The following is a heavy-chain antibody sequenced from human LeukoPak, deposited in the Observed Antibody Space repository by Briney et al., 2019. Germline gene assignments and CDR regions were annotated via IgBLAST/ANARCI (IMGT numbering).Heavy chain of an antibody. J-gene: IGHJ4*02. CDR1: GFTFSSYG. CDR2: IWYDGSNK. CDR3: ARVLLPSGMGY. D-gene: IGHD2-2*01. Sequence: GRSLRLSCAASGFTFSSYGMHWVRQAPGKGLEWVAVIWYDGSNKYYADYVKGRFTISRDNSKNTLYLQMNSLRAEDTAVYYCARVLLPSGMGYWGQGTLVTVSS. V-gene: IGHV3-33*01.